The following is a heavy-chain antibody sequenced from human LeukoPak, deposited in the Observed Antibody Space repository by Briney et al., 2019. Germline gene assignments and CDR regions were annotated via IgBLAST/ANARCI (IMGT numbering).Heavy chain of an antibody. D-gene: IGHD5-18*01. J-gene: IGHJ4*02. CDR2: ISCDGSNK. CDR3: ARVDTAMLYFDY. Sequence: GGSLRLSCAASGFTFSSYAMHWVRQAPGKGLEWVAVISCDGSNKYYADSVKGRFTISRDNSKNTLYLQMNSLRAEDTAVYYCARVDTAMLYFDYWGQGTLVTVSS. V-gene: IGHV3-30*04. CDR1: GFTFSSYA.